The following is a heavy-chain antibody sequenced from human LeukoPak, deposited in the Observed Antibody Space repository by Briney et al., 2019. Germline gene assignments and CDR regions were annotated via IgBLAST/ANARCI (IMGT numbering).Heavy chain of an antibody. Sequence: PSETLSLTCTVSGASISSYHWSWIRQPPGKGLEWIGSIYYSGSTYYNPSLKSRVTISVDTSKNQFSLKLSSVTAADTAVYYCARASLGGGYNLFCDYWGQGTLVTVSS. D-gene: IGHD5-24*01. CDR3: ARASLGGGYNLFCDY. CDR1: GASISSYH. CDR2: IYYSGST. J-gene: IGHJ4*02. V-gene: IGHV4-39*07.